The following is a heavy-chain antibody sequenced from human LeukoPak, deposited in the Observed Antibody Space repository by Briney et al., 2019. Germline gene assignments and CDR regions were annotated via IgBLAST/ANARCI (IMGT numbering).Heavy chain of an antibody. CDR2: INTNTGGP. V-gene: IGHV7-4-1*02. Sequence: ASVKVSCKASGGTFSSYAISWVRQAPGQGLEWMGWINTNTGGPAYAQAFTGRFVFSLDTSVSTAYLQISSLKAEDTAVYYCACYDCGDYWGQGTLVTVSS. D-gene: IGHD2-2*01. J-gene: IGHJ4*02. CDR1: GGTFSSYA. CDR3: ACYDCGDY.